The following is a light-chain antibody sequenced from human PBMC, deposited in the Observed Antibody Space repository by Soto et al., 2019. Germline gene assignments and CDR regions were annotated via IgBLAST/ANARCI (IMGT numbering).Light chain of an antibody. CDR3: SSYTTSSTVI. CDR1: SSDVGDHNY. J-gene: IGLJ2*01. Sequence: QSALTQPASVFGSPGQSITISCTGTSSDVGDHNYVSWYQQQPGKAPKLMIYAVSNRPSGVSNRFSGSKSGNTASLTISGLQAEDEADYYCSSYTTSSTVIFGGGTKVTVL. CDR2: AVS. V-gene: IGLV2-14*03.